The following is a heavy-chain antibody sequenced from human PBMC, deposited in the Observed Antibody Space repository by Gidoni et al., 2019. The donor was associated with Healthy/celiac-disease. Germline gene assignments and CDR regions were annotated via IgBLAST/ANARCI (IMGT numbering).Heavy chain of an antibody. J-gene: IGHJ2*01. Sequence: ELQLVESGGGLVQAGGSLRLSCAAPGFTFGSYAMSWVRQAPGKGLEWVSAISGSGGSTYYADYVKGRFTISRDNSKPTLYLQMNSLRAADTAVYYCANLQYSSSWYPLALSGRGTLVTVSS. CDR1: GFTFGSYA. D-gene: IGHD6-13*01. V-gene: IGHV3-23*04. CDR2: ISGSGGST. CDR3: ANLQYSSSWYPLAL.